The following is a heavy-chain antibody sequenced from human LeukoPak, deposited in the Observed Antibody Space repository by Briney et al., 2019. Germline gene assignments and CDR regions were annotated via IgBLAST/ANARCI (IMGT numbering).Heavy chain of an antibody. CDR2: ISAYNGNT. CDR3: ARADIRAIASSGWYGFDY. Sequence: ASVKVSCKASDYTFNSYGISWVRQAPGQGLEWMGWISAYNGNTNYAQKVQGRVTMTTDTSTNTAYMELRSLRSDDTAVYYCARADIRAIASSGWYGFDYWGQGTLVTVSS. CDR1: DYTFNSYG. D-gene: IGHD6-19*01. J-gene: IGHJ4*02. V-gene: IGHV1-18*01.